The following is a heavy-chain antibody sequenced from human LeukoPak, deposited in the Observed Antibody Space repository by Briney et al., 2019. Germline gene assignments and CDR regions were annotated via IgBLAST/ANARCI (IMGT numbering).Heavy chain of an antibody. Sequence: SETLSLTCTVSGGSISSGSYYWSWIRQPAGKGLEWIGRIYTSGSTNYNPSLKSRVTISVDTSKNQFSLKLSSVTAADTAVYYCARDGAGPMVRGVTTMDVWGKGTTVTISS. J-gene: IGHJ6*03. CDR3: ARDGAGPMVRGVTTMDV. D-gene: IGHD3-10*01. CDR2: IYTSGST. V-gene: IGHV4-61*02. CDR1: GGSISSGSYY.